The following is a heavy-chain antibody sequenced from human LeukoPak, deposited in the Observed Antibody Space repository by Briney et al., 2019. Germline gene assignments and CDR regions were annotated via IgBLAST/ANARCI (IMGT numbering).Heavy chain of an antibody. Sequence: ASVKVSCKASGYTFTSYYMHWVRQAPGQGPEWMGIINPSGGSTSYAQKFQGRVTMTRDTSTSTVYMELSSLRSEDTAVYYCARDRDSSGYFGDYFDYWGQGTLVTVSS. CDR3: ARDRDSSGYFGDYFDY. J-gene: IGHJ4*02. D-gene: IGHD3-22*01. CDR1: GYTFTSYY. V-gene: IGHV1-46*01. CDR2: INPSGGST.